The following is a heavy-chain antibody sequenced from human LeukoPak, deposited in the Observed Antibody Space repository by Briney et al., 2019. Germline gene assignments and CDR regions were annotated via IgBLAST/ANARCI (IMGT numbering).Heavy chain of an antibody. CDR1: GFTFSKYW. J-gene: IGHJ4*02. CDR2: INTDGTVT. V-gene: IGHV3-74*01. CDR3: ATKQWLAPPPDS. D-gene: IGHD6-19*01. Sequence: GGSLRLSCAAPGFTFSKYWMLWVRQAPGKGLESVSRINTDGTVTTYADSVKGRFTVSRDDADNTMFLQMNSVRDEDTAVYYCATKQWLAPPPDSWGQGTPVTVSS.